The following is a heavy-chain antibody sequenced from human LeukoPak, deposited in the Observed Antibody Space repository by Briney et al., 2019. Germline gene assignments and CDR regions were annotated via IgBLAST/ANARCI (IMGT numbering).Heavy chain of an antibody. CDR3: ARDRGTWNDDGFDY. D-gene: IGHD1-1*01. Sequence: SETLSLTCTVSGGSISSYYWSWIRQPAGKGLEWIGRIYISGSTNYNPSLKSRVTMSVDTSKNQFSLKLSSVTAADTAAYYCARDRGTWNDDGFDYWGQGTLVTVSS. J-gene: IGHJ4*02. CDR2: IYISGST. V-gene: IGHV4-4*07. CDR1: GGSISSYY.